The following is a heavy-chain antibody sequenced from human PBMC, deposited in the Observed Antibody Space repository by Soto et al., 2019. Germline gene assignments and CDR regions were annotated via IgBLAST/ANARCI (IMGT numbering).Heavy chain of an antibody. Sequence: EVQLVESGGGLVQPGGSLRLSCAASGFTFSSYSMNWVRQALGKGLEWVSYISSSSSTIYYADSVKGRFTISRDNAKNSLYLQMNSLRAEDPAVYYCARGVNDDAFDIWGQGTMVTVSS. J-gene: IGHJ3*02. V-gene: IGHV3-48*01. CDR3: ARGVNDDAFDI. CDR1: GFTFSSYS. CDR2: ISSSSSTI.